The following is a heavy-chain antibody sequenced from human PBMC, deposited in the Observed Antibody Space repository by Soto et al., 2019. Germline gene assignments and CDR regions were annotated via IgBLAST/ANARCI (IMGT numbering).Heavy chain of an antibody. CDR2: IYYSGSS. Sequence: QVQLQESGPGLVKPSQTLSLTCTVSGGSISSGAYYWSWIRQHPGKGLEWIGYIYYSGSSYYNPSLKIRVTISVDTSKTHFSLQLNSVTVADTAVYYCARVVVAATPWFDPWGQGTLVTVSS. D-gene: IGHD2-15*01. CDR3: ARVVVAATPWFDP. CDR1: GGSISSGAYY. V-gene: IGHV4-31*03. J-gene: IGHJ5*02.